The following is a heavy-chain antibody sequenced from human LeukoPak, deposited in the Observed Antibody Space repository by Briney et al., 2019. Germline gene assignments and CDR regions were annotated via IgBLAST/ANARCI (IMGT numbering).Heavy chain of an antibody. CDR1: GFTFSSYW. CDR3: ARDPPSYYDILTGYKSNLFDY. D-gene: IGHD3-9*01. J-gene: IGHJ4*02. Sequence: PGGSLRLSCAASGFTFSSYWMHWVRQAPGKGLVWVSRINSDGSSTSYADSVKGRFTISRDNAKNTLYLQMNSLRAEDTAAYYCARDPPSYYDILTGYKSNLFDYWGQGTLVTVSS. V-gene: IGHV3-74*01. CDR2: INSDGSST.